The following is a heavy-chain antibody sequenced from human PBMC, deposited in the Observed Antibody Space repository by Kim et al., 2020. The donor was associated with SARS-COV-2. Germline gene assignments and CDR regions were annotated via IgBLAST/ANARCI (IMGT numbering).Heavy chain of an antibody. CDR1: GGTFSSYA. CDR3: ARGPMYSSSWINYWYFDL. CDR2: IIPIFGTA. V-gene: IGHV1-69*13. Sequence: SVKVSCKASGGTFSSYAISWVRQAPGQGLEWMGGIIPIFGTANYAQKFQGRVTITADESTSTAYMELSSLRSEDTAVYYCARGPMYSSSWINYWYFDLWGRGTLVTVSS. J-gene: IGHJ2*01. D-gene: IGHD6-13*01.